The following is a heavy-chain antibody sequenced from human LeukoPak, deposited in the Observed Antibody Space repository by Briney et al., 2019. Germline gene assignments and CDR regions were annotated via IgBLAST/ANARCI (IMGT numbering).Heavy chain of an antibody. CDR1: GFTFSSHG. CDR2: IGGSGGFIT. D-gene: IGHD5-12*01. Sequence: GGSLRLSCAASGFTFSSHGMNWVRQAPGKGLEWVSGIGGSGGFITYYADSVKGRFTVSRDNSKNPLYLQMNSLRADDTAIYYCARDLGWLHYADWGQGTLVTVSS. CDR3: ARDLGWLHYAD. V-gene: IGHV3-23*01. J-gene: IGHJ4*02.